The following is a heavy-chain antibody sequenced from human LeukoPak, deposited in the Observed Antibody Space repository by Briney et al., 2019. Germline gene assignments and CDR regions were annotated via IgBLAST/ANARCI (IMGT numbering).Heavy chain of an antibody. J-gene: IGHJ6*02. D-gene: IGHD6-6*01. V-gene: IGHV1-2*02. CDR2: INPNSGGT. CDR3: ARDRPEYSSSSRVQYYYGMDV. Sequence: GASVKVSCKASGYTFTGYYMHWVRQAPGQGLEWMGWINPNSGGTNYAQKFQGRVTMTRDTPISTAYMELSRLRSDDTAVYYCARDRPEYSSSSRVQYYYGMDVWGQGTTVTVSS. CDR1: GYTFTGYY.